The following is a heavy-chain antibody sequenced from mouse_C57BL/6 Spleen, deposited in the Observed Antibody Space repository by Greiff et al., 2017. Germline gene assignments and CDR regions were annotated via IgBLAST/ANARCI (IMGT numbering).Heavy chain of an antibody. CDR1: GYTFTDYY. V-gene: IGHV1-26*01. CDR3: ASSGYY. D-gene: IGHD3-2*02. Sequence: EVQLQQSGPELVKPGASVKISCKASGYTFTDYYMNWVKQSHGKSLEWIGDINPNNGGTSYNQKFKGKATLTVDKSSSTAYMELSSLTSEGSAVYYCASSGYYWGQGTTLTVSS. CDR2: INPNNGGT. J-gene: IGHJ2*01.